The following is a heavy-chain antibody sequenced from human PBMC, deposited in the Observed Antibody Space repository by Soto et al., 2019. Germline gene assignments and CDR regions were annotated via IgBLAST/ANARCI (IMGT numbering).Heavy chain of an antibody. Sequence: GGSLRLSCAASGLTVSSNYVMTWLRQAPGKGLEWVSCISDSGGQTYYADSVKGRFTISRDNSKNTLYLQMNSLRAEDTAVYYCAKERQTAYWGQGTLVTVSS. V-gene: IGHV3-23*01. CDR2: ISDSGGQT. CDR1: GLTVSSNYV. J-gene: IGHJ4*02. CDR3: AKERQTAY.